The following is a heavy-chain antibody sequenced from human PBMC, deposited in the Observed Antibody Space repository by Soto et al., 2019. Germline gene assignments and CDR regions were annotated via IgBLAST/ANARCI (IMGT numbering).Heavy chain of an antibody. CDR1: GFTFSSYS. V-gene: IGHV3-23*01. Sequence: GGSLRLSCAASGFTFSSYSMTWVRQAPGKGLEWVSGISDSGGNTWYADSVKGRFTISRDNSKNTLYLQMNYLRAEDTAVYYCAKGTYDILTGYLYFDYWGQGTLVTVSS. CDR3: AKGTYDILTGYLYFDY. J-gene: IGHJ4*02. CDR2: ISDSGGNT. D-gene: IGHD3-9*01.